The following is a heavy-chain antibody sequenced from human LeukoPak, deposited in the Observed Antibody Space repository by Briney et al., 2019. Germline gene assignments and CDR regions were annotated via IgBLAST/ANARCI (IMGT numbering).Heavy chain of an antibody. CDR1: SNNF. CDR2: IYYSGST. D-gene: IGHD1-26*01. J-gene: IGHJ6*02. Sequence: SNNFMSWVRQPPGKGLEWIGSIYYSGSTYYKPSLKSRVTISVDTSKNQFSLKLSSVTAADTAVYYCVRLVRYGMDVWGQGATVTVSS. CDR3: VRLVRYGMDV. V-gene: IGHV4-39*01.